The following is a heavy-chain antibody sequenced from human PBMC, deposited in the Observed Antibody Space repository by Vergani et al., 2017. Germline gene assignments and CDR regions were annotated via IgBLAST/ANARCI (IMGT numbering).Heavy chain of an antibody. D-gene: IGHD3-22*01. CDR1: GYTFTNYG. Sequence: QVQLVQSGAEVKKPGASVKVSCKASGYTFTNYGISWVRQAPGQGLEWMGWISAYNGNTNFAQKLQGRVTMTTDTSTSTAYMELRSLRSDDTAVYYCAGIPLRDYYASSGYSYFNYWGQGTLVTVSS. CDR2: ISAYNGNT. J-gene: IGHJ4*02. V-gene: IGHV1-18*01. CDR3: AGIPLRDYYASSGYSYFNY.